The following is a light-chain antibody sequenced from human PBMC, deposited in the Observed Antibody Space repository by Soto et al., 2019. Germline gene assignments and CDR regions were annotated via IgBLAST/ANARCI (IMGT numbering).Light chain of an antibody. CDR1: QSVRSN. J-gene: IGKJ1*01. Sequence: EKVSTQASGTLSVSPGERATPSCRASQSVRSNLAWYQQNPGQPPRLLIYDASSRATGIPSRFSGSGSGTEFTLTISSLKSEDFAVYYCQQYDNWPRPFGQGTKVDIK. CDR2: DAS. CDR3: QQYDNWPRP. V-gene: IGKV3-15*01.